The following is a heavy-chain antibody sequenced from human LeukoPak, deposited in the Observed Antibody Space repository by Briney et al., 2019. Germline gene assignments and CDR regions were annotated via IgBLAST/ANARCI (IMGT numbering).Heavy chain of an antibody. V-gene: IGHV3-30*04. CDR1: GFTFSSYA. CDR2: ISYDGSNK. J-gene: IGHJ4*02. CDR3: AREGQWELPYFDY. Sequence: PGGSLRLSCAASGFTFSSYAMHWVRQAPGKGLEWVAVISYDGSNKYYADSVKGRFTISRDNSKNTLYLQMNSLRAEDTAVCYCAREGQWELPYFDYWGQGTLVTVSS. D-gene: IGHD1-26*01.